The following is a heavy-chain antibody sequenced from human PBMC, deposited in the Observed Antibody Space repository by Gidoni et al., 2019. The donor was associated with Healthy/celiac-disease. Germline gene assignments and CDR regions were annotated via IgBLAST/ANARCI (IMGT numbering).Heavy chain of an antibody. J-gene: IGHJ4*02. CDR3: AKDQDIVVVVAAMMDY. Sequence: QVQLVESGGGVVQPGRSLRPSCAASGFPFSSYGMHWVRQAPGQGLEWVAVISYDGSNKYYADSVKGRFTISRDNSKNTLYLQMNRLRAEDTAVYYCAKDQDIVVVVAAMMDYWGQGTLVTVSS. CDR2: ISYDGSNK. D-gene: IGHD2-15*01. CDR1: GFPFSSYG. V-gene: IGHV3-30*18.